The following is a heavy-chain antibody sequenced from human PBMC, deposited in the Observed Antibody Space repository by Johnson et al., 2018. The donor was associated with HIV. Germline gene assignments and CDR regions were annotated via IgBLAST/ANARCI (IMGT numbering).Heavy chain of an antibody. CDR1: GFTFSSYA. J-gene: IGHJ3*01. CDR3: ARDGAIHLHEDVFDF. V-gene: IGHV3-30*04. D-gene: IGHD5-18*01. Sequence: VQLVESGGGVVQPGRSLRLSCAASGFTFSSYAMHWVRQAPGKGLEWVAVISYDGSNKYYADSVKGRFTISRDNSNNRLYLQMSGLRTEDTGVYYCARDGAIHLHEDVFDFWGQGTTVTVSS. CDR2: ISYDGSNK.